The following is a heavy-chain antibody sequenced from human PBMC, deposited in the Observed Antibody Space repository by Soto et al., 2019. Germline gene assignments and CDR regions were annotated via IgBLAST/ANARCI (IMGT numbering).Heavy chain of an antibody. CDR3: AGSRGFALECLYPEGWFDP. CDR1: GGSISSYY. CDR2: INYSGST. D-gene: IGHD3-3*01. Sequence: QVQLQESGPGMVQPSETLSLTCTVSGGSISSYYWSWIRQPPGKGLEWIGYINYSGSTNYNPSLNSPVTIYVATAKNQFSLKLSSVTAADTAVYYCAGSRGFALECLYPEGWFDPWGQGTLVTVSS. V-gene: IGHV4-59*01. J-gene: IGHJ5*02.